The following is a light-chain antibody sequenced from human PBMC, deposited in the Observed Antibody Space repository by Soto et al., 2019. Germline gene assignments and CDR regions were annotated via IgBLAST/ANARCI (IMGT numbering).Light chain of an antibody. Sequence: QSVLTQPPSVSGAPGQRVTIPCTGGSSNIGAGYDVHWYRQFPGTAPKLLVYGNNNRPSGISDRFSASKSGSSASLAITGLQAEDEADYYCQSYDTSLRAWVFGGGTKLTVL. CDR1: SSNIGAGYD. V-gene: IGLV1-40*01. CDR2: GNN. CDR3: QSYDTSLRAWV. J-gene: IGLJ3*02.